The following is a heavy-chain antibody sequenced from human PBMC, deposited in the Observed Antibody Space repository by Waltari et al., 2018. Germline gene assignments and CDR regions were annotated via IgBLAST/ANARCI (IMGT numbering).Heavy chain of an antibody. J-gene: IGHJ6*03. V-gene: IGHV1-24*01. D-gene: IGHD3-10*01. CDR2: FDPEDGET. Sequence: PGKGLEWMGGFDPEDGETIYAQKFQGRVTMTEDTSTDTAYMELSSLRSEDTAVYYCATAGSRGPYYYYYMDVWGKGTTVTVSS. CDR3: ATAGSRGPYYYYYMDV.